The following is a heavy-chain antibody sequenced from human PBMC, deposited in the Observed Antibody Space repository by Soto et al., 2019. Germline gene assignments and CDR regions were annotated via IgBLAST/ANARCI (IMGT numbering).Heavy chain of an antibody. J-gene: IGHJ6*02. CDR2: ISYDGSNK. D-gene: IGHD6-6*01. V-gene: IGHV3-30*18. Sequence: GGSLRLSCAASGFTFSSYGMHWVRQAPGKGLEWVAVISYDGSNKYYADSVKGRFTISRDNSKNTLYLQMNSLRAEDTAVYYCAKPSSSAPLFYYYYGMDVWGQGTTVTSP. CDR3: AKPSSSAPLFYYYYGMDV. CDR1: GFTFSSYG.